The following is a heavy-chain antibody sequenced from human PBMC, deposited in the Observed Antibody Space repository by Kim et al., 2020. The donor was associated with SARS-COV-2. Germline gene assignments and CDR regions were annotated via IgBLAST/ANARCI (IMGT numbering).Heavy chain of an antibody. V-gene: IGHV3-23*01. J-gene: IGHJ6*02. CDR3: AKVETYGGGDLDYFYYGMDV. D-gene: IGHD2-21*01. Sequence: RFTISRDNSKNTLYLQMNSLRAEDTAVYYCAKVETYGGGDLDYFYYGMDVWGQGTTVTVSS.